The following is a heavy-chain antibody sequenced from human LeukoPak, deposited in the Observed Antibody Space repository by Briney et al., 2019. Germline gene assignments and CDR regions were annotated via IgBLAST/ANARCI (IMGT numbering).Heavy chain of an antibody. CDR1: GYSFTSYW. Sequence: GESLKISCKGSGYSFTSYWIGWVRQTPGEGLEWMGIIYPGDSATRYSPSFQGQVTISADKSISTAYLQWSSLKASDTAMYYCAITGSIAAAGPLDYWGQGTLVTVSS. V-gene: IGHV5-51*01. J-gene: IGHJ4*02. CDR3: AITGSIAAAGPLDY. CDR2: IYPGDSAT. D-gene: IGHD6-13*01.